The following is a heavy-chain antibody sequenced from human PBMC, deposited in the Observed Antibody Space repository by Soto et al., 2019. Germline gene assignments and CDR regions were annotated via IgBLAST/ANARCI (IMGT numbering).Heavy chain of an antibody. CDR1: GGTFSSYT. CDR3: ARPCSGGSCYSASDAFDI. V-gene: IGHV1-69*02. J-gene: IGHJ3*02. Sequence: QVQLVQSGAEVKKPGSSVKVSCKASGGTFSSYTISWVRQAPGQGLEWMGRIIPILGIANYAQKFQGRVTITADKSTSTAYMELSSLRSEDTAVYYCARPCSGGSCYSASDAFDIWGQGTIVTVSS. D-gene: IGHD2-15*01. CDR2: IIPILGIA.